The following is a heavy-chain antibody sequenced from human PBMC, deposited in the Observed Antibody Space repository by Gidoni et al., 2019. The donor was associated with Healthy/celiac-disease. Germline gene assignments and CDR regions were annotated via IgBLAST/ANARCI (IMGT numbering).Heavy chain of an antibody. V-gene: IGHV4-39*01. D-gene: IGHD3-22*01. CDR3: ARLRYYDSSGYLSAFDI. J-gene: IGHJ3*02. CDR1: GGSISTSSYY. Sequence: QLQLQESGPGLVKPSETLSLTCTVPGGSISTSSYYWGWIRQPPGKGLEWIGSISYSGSTYYNPSLKSRVTISVDTSKNQFSLKLSSVTAADMAVYYCARLRYYDSSGYLSAFDIWGQGTMVTVSS. CDR2: ISYSGST.